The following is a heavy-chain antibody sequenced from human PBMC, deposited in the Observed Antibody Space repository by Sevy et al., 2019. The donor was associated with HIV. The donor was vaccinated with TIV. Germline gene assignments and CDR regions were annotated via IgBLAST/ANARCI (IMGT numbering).Heavy chain of an antibody. D-gene: IGHD4-17*01. CDR2: IHHSGST. V-gene: IGHV4-34*01. CDR3: AGDHDYGDYGAFDI. Sequence: SETLSLTCAVYGGSFSGYYWSWIRQPPGKGLEWIGEIHHSGSTNYNPSLKSRVTISVDTSKNQFSLKLSSVTAADTAVYYCAGDHDYGDYGAFDIWGQGTMVTVS. CDR1: GGSFSGYY. J-gene: IGHJ3*02.